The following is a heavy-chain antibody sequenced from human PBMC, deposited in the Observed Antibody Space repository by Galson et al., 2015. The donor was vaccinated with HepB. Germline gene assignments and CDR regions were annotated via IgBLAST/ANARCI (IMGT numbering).Heavy chain of an antibody. Sequence: SLRLSCAASGFTFSSYAMHWVRQAPGKGLEWVAAISYDGSNKYYADSVKGRFTISRDNSKNTLYLQMNSLRAEDTAVYYCARDGGYCSGGSCYSGFDYWGQGTLVTVSS. CDR3: ARDGGYCSGGSCYSGFDY. D-gene: IGHD2-15*01. J-gene: IGHJ4*02. CDR2: ISYDGSNK. CDR1: GFTFSSYA. V-gene: IGHV3-30*04.